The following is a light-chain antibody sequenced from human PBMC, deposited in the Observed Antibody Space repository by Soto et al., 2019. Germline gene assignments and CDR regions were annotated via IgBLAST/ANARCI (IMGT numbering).Light chain of an antibody. CDR2: EIS. CDR1: SSDVGGYNY. Sequence: QSALTQPASVSRSPGESITISCTGTSSDVGGYNYVSWYQQHPGKAPKLMIYEISNRPSGVSTRFSGYKSGNTASLTISGLQAEDEADYYCTSYTGSTTLVFGTGTKATVL. CDR3: TSYTGSTTLV. V-gene: IGLV2-14*01. J-gene: IGLJ1*01.